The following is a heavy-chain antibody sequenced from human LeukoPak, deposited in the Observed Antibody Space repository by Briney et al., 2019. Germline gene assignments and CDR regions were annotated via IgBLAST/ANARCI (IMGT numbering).Heavy chain of an antibody. CDR2: INTDGKTT. V-gene: IGHV3-74*01. J-gene: IGHJ4*02. Sequence: ETLSPTCTVSGGSISSSSYYWGWIRQPPGKGLVWVSRINTDGKTTTYADSVKGRFTISRDNAKNTLYLQMNSLSAEDTAVYYCARDYPPDWGQGTLVTVSA. CDR1: GGSISSSSYY. CDR3: ARDYPPD.